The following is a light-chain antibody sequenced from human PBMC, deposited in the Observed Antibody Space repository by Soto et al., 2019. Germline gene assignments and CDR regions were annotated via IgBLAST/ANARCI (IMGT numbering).Light chain of an antibody. J-gene: IGKJ3*01. V-gene: IGKV3-20*01. Sequence: EIVLTQSPGTLSLSPGERATLSCRASQSVSSSYLAWYQQKPGQAHRLLIYGASSRATGIPDRSSGSGSGTYFTLTISRLEPDDFAVYYCQEYGSSPRFTFGPGTKVDIK. CDR3: QEYGSSPRFT. CDR1: QSVSSSY. CDR2: GAS.